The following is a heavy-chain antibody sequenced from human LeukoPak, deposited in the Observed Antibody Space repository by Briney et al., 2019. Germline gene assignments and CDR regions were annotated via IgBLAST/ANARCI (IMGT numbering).Heavy chain of an antibody. CDR1: GGSFSGYY. Sequence: PSETLSLTCAVYGGSFSGYYWSWIRQPPGKGLEWIGEINHSGSTNYNPSLKSRVTISVDTSKNQFSLKLSSVTAADTAVYYCARAPHRWGQGTLVTVSS. CDR2: INHSGST. V-gene: IGHV4-34*01. CDR3: ARAPHR. J-gene: IGHJ5*02.